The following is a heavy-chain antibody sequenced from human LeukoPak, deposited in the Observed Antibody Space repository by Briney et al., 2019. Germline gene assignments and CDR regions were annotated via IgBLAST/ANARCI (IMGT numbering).Heavy chain of an antibody. CDR3: ARPGIAAAIDY. J-gene: IGHJ4*02. D-gene: IGHD6-13*01. Sequence: GGSLRLSCTASGFPFRVRWMHWVRQAPGKGLEWVAVISYDGSNKYYADSVKGRFTISRDNSKNTLYLQMNSLRAEDTAVYYCARPGIAAAIDYWGQGTLVTVSS. CDR2: ISYDGSNK. V-gene: IGHV3-30-3*01. CDR1: GFPFRVRW.